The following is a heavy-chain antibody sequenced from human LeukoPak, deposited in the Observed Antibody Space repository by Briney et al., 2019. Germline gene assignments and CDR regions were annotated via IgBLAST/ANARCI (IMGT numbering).Heavy chain of an antibody. J-gene: IGHJ1*01. V-gene: IGHV4-4*07. D-gene: IGHD6-13*01. Sequence: SETLSLTCTVSGGSISSYYWTWIRQPAGKGLEWIGRIHTSGSTNHNPSLKSRVTMSVDTSNNQFSLKLSSVTAADTAVYYCARHGGYTSPYLHWGQGTLVTVSS. CDR3: ARHGGYTSPYLH. CDR2: IHTSGST. CDR1: GGSISSYY.